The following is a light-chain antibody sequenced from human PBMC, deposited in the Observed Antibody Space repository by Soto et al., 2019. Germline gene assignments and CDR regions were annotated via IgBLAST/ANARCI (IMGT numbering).Light chain of an antibody. CDR2: DAS. V-gene: IGKV1-33*01. CDR3: QQYKHLIT. CDR1: QDISNY. J-gene: IGKJ5*01. Sequence: DIQMTQSPSSLSASVGDRVTITCQASQDISNYLNWYQQKPGKAPKLLLYDASNLETGVTSRFSGSGSGTDFTFTITSLQPEDIATYYCQQYKHLITFGQGTRLEIK.